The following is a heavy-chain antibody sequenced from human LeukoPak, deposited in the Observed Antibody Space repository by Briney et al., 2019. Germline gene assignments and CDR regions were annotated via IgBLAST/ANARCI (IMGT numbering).Heavy chain of an antibody. CDR2: IHTSGIT. D-gene: IGHD1-26*01. CDR3: ARDPGSTCVYFDY. J-gene: IGHJ4*02. CDR1: GGSISSHY. V-gene: IGHV4-4*07. Sequence: LETLSLTCTVSGGSISSHYWSWLRQPAGKGLEYIGRIHTSGITNYNPSLKSRVTMSGDTSKNQFYLNLRSVTAADTAVYYCARDPGSTCVYFDYWGQGSLVTVSS.